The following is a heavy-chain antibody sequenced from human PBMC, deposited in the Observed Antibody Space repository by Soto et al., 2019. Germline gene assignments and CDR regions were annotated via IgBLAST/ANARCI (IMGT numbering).Heavy chain of an antibody. CDR2: ISYDGSNK. CDR3: ARDPTGYYDSSGYYGMDV. Sequence: GGSLRLSCAASGFTFSSYGMHWVRQAPGKGLEWVAVISYDGSNKYYADSVKGRSTISRDNSKNTLYLQMNSLRAEDTAVYYCARDPTGYYDSSGYYGMDVWGQGTTVTVSS. D-gene: IGHD3-22*01. V-gene: IGHV3-30*03. CDR1: GFTFSSYG. J-gene: IGHJ6*02.